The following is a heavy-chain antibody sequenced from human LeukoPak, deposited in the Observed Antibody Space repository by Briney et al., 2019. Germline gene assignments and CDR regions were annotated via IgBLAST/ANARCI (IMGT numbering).Heavy chain of an antibody. V-gene: IGHV3-23*01. Sequence: PGGSLRLSCAASGFTLSSYGMSWVRQAPGKGLEWVSAISGSGGSTYYADSVKGRFTISRDNSKNTLYLQMNSLRAEDTAVYHCAKERRFTDFFDYWGQGTLVTVSS. CDR1: GFTLSSYG. J-gene: IGHJ4*02. CDR2: ISGSGGST. CDR3: AKERRFTDFFDY. D-gene: IGHD4-11*01.